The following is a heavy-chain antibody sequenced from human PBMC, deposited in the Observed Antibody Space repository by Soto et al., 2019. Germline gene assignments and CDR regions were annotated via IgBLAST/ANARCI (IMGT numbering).Heavy chain of an antibody. D-gene: IGHD4-17*01. CDR1: GNTFSTYT. Sequence: QVPLVQSGPEVKKPGSSVKVSCKASGNTFSTYTINWVRQAPGQGLEWLGRVIPLFDKTDYAQKFQGRVTITADKSTSTAYLELGSLRSEDTAVYYCARRHNDYEDYWAQGTLVTVSS. J-gene: IGHJ4*02. CDR2: VIPLFDKT. CDR3: ARRHNDYEDY. V-gene: IGHV1-69*02.